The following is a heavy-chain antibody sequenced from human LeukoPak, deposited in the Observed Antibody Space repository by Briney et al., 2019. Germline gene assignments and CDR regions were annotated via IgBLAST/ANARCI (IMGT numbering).Heavy chain of an antibody. CDR2: MNPNRGNT. Sequence: GASVNVSCTASGYTFTNYDINWVGQAPGQGGEGMGWMNPNRGNTGYAQKFQGRVTMTRNPSISTAYMELSSLRSVDTAVYYCARGLPDFWSGYYTGDDYWGQGTLVTVSS. V-gene: IGHV1-8*01. CDR1: GYTFTNYD. CDR3: ARGLPDFWSGYYTGDDY. D-gene: IGHD3-3*01. J-gene: IGHJ4*02.